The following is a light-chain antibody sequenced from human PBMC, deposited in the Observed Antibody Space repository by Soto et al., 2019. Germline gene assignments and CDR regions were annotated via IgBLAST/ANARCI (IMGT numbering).Light chain of an antibody. J-gene: IGKJ2*01. V-gene: IGKV3D-15*01. Sequence: EIVMTQSPATLSVSPGERVTLSCRASQSVRSDLAWYQQKPGQAPRLLIYAASTRATGIPGRFSGSGSGTEFTLAISSMQSEDFAVYYCQQYVNWPPTFTFGQGTKLEIK. CDR3: QQYVNWPPTFT. CDR2: AAS. CDR1: QSVRSD.